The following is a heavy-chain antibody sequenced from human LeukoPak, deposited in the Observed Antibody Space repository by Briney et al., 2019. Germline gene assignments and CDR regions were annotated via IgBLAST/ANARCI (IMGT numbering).Heavy chain of an antibody. V-gene: IGHV4-31*03. CDR3: ARSVYVWGSYPDAFDI. CDR2: IYYSGST. CDR1: GGSISSGGYY. Sequence: SETLSLTCTVSGGSISSGGYYWSWIRQHPGKGLEWIGYIYYSGSTYYNPSLKSRVTISVDTSKNQFSLKLSSVTAAGTAVYCCARSVYVWGSYPDAFDIWGQGTMVTVSS. D-gene: IGHD3-16*02. J-gene: IGHJ3*02.